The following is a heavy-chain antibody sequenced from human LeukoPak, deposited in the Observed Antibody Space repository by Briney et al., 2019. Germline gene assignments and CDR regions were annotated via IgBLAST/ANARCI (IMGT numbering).Heavy chain of an antibody. CDR1: GFTFNSYG. CDR2: ISHDGSNR. J-gene: IGHJ4*02. Sequence: PGRSLRLSCAASGFTFNSYGIHWVRQAPGKGLEWVAFISHDGSNRDYADSVKGRFTISRDNSMNKLYLYMNSLRAGDTAVYYCARLSYDSGTHYTCYEYWGQGTLVTVSS. V-gene: IGHV3-30*03. CDR3: ARLSYDSGTHYTCYEY. D-gene: IGHD3-10*01.